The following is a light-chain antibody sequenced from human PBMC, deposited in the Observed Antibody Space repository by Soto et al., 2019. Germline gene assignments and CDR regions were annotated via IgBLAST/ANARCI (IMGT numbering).Light chain of an antibody. CDR2: AAY. V-gene: IGKV1-39*01. CDR1: EPINDF. Sequence: DIQMTQSPSSLPASVGDTVNITCRASEPINDFLNWYQQKPWKTPDHLVFAAYSLQTGVPSRFSGSGSGTYFTLNISNLQPEDYAPYYSQQSHSSPYTFGQGTKVDI. J-gene: IGKJ2*01. CDR3: QQSHSSPYT.